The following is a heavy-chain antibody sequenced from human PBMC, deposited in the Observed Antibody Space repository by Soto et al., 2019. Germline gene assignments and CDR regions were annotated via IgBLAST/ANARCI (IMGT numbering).Heavy chain of an antibody. Sequence: ASVKVSCKASGYTFTSYAMHWVRQAPGQRLEWMGWINAGNGNTKYSQKFQGRVTITRDTSISTAYMELSRLNSEDTAVYYCVMQRGGVVYWGQGTLVTVSS. CDR3: VMQRGGVVY. CDR1: GYTFTSYA. V-gene: IGHV1-3*01. D-gene: IGHD6-25*01. J-gene: IGHJ4*02. CDR2: INAGNGNT.